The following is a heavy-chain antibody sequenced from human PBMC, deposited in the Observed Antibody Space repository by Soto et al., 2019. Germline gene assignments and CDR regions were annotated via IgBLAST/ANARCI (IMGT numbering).Heavy chain of an antibody. CDR2: IIPILGIA. Sequence: SVKVSCKASGGTFSSYTISWVRQAPGQGLEWMGRIIPILGIANYAQKFQGRVTITADKSTSTAYMELSSLRSEDTAVYYCASLGYCSGGSCYPDYYYYYMDVRGKRTTVTVSS. V-gene: IGHV1-69*02. J-gene: IGHJ6*03. CDR3: ASLGYCSGGSCYPDYYYYYMDV. D-gene: IGHD2-15*01. CDR1: GGTFSSYT.